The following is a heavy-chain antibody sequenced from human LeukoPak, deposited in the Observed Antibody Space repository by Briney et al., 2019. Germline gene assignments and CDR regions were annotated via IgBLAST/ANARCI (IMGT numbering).Heavy chain of an antibody. Sequence: GGSLRLSCAASGFTFSSYGMHWVRQAPGKGLEWVAFIRYDGSNKYYADSVKGRFTISRDNSKNTLFLQVNSLRAEDTAVYFCAKGVAFSSSSQRGFDYWGQGTLVTVSS. J-gene: IGHJ4*02. CDR2: IRYDGSNK. D-gene: IGHD6-6*01. V-gene: IGHV3-30*02. CDR3: AKGVAFSSSSQRGFDY. CDR1: GFTFSSYG.